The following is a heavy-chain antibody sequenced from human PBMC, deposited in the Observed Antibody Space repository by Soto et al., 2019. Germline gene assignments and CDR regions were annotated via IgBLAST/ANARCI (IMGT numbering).Heavy chain of an antibody. CDR2: ISYDGSNK. D-gene: IGHD3-16*02. J-gene: IGHJ4*02. CDR1: GFTFSSYG. CDR3: AKPAYDYVWGSYRKDFDY. V-gene: IGHV3-30*18. Sequence: GGSLRLSCAASGFTFSSYGMHWVRQAPGKGLEWVAVISYDGSNKYYADSVKGRFTISIDNSKNTLYLQMNSLRAEDTAVYYCAKPAYDYVWGSYRKDFDYWGQGTLVTVSS.